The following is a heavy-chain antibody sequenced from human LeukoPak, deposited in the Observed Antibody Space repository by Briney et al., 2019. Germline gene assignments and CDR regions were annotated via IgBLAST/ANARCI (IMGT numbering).Heavy chain of an antibody. CDR3: ARGDDYGDFLSFDY. V-gene: IGHV4-4*02. D-gene: IGHD4-17*01. CDR2: IYHSGST. Sequence: PSETLSLTCAVSGGSISSSNWWSWVRQPPGKGLEWIGEIYHSGSTNYNPSLKSRVTISVDKSKNQFSLKLSSVTAADTAVYYCARGDDYGDFLSFDYWGQGTLVTVSS. J-gene: IGHJ4*02. CDR1: GGSISSSNW.